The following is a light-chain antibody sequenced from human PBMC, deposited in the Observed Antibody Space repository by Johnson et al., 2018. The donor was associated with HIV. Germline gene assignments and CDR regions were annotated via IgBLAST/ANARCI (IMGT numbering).Light chain of an antibody. CDR3: GPGGGV. CDR1: SSNIGNNY. CDR2: DNN. J-gene: IGLJ1*01. V-gene: IGLV1-51*01. Sequence: QSILTQPPSVSAAPGQKVTISCSGSSSNIGNNYVSWYQQLPGTAPKLLIYDNNKRPSGIPDRFSGSKSGTSATLAITGLQAGDEADYYCGPGGGVFGTGTKGTVL.